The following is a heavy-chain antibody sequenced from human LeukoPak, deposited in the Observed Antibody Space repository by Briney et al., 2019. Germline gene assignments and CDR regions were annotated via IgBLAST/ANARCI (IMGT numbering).Heavy chain of an antibody. CDR3: ATAVTPYGCFDP. CDR1: GYTFTNYY. V-gene: IGHV1-46*01. J-gene: IGHJ5*02. CDR2: INPSGGST. D-gene: IGHD4-17*01. Sequence: ASVKVSCKASGYTFTNYYMHWVRQAPGQGLEWMEIINPSGGSTSSAQKFQGRVTMTRDTSTNTVYMELRSLTSEDTAMYYCATAVTPYGCFDPWGQGTLVTVSS.